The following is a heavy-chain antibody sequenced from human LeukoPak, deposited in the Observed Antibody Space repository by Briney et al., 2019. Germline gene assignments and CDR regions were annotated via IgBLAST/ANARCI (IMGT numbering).Heavy chain of an antibody. J-gene: IGHJ4*02. CDR3: TRAPYSNYVNLDY. Sequence: GGSLRLSCTASEFTFGDYAMSWVRQAPGKGLEWVGFIRSKAYGGTTEYAASVKGRFTISRDDSKSIAYLQMNSLRTEDTAVYYCTRAPYSNYVNLDYWGQGTPVTVSS. CDR1: EFTFGDYA. V-gene: IGHV3-49*04. D-gene: IGHD4-11*01. CDR2: IRSKAYGGTT.